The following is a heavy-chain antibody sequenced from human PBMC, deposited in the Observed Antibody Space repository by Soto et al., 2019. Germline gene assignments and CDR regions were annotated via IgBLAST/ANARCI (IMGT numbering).Heavy chain of an antibody. V-gene: IGHV4-59*08. CDR3: ARVCVNTAITTGYFDY. CDR2: IYYSGST. Sequence: SETLSLTCTVSGGSTSSYYWSWIRQPPGKGLEWIGYIYYSGSTNYNPSLKSRVTISVDTSKNQFSLKLSSVTAADTAVYYCARVCVNTAITTGYFDYWGQGTLVTVSS. CDR1: GGSTSSYY. J-gene: IGHJ4*02. D-gene: IGHD5-12*01.